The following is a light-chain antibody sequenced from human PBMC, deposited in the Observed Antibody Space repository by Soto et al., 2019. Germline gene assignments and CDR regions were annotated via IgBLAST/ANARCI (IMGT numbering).Light chain of an antibody. Sequence: QSVLTQPASVSGSPGQSITISCTGSTSDVGGFDLVSWYQQHPGKAPKLMIYEVTKRPSGVSDRFSGSKSGNTASLTISGLQAEDEADYCCCSYAGPDTYVFGTGTKVTVL. CDR2: EVT. CDR1: TSDVGGFDL. V-gene: IGLV2-23*02. J-gene: IGLJ1*01. CDR3: CSYAGPDTYV.